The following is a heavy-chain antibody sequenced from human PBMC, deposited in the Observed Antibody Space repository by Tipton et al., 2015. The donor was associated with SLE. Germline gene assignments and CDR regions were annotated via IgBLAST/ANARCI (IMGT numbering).Heavy chain of an antibody. V-gene: IGHV4-59*12. CDR1: GGSISSYY. Sequence: TLSLTCTVSGGSISSYYWSWIRQPPGKGLEWIGYIYYSGSTNYNPSLKSRVTISVDTSKNQFSLKLSSVTAADTAVYYCARDLDTIFGVVDPDYWGQGTLVTVSS. CDR2: IYYSGST. D-gene: IGHD3-3*01. CDR3: ARDLDTIFGVVDPDY. J-gene: IGHJ4*02.